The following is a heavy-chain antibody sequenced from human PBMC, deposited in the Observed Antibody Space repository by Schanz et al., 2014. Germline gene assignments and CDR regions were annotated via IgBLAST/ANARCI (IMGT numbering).Heavy chain of an antibody. V-gene: IGHV1-24*01. J-gene: IGHJ6*02. Sequence: QVQLVQSGAEVKKAGASVKVSCKVSGYTLSKLSIHWVRQAPGKGLEWMGGLDLEDGEIVYAEQLKGRVTMTEDTSTDTAYMELRSLTSEDTAVYYCAFLKWILPGMDVWGQGTTVIVSS. CDR1: GYTLSKLS. D-gene: IGHD3-3*01. CDR2: LDLEDGEI. CDR3: AFLKWILPGMDV.